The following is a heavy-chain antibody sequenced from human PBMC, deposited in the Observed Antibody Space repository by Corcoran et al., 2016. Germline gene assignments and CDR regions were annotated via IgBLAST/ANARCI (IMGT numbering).Heavy chain of an antibody. J-gene: IGHJ4*02. CDR2: IIPIFGTA. CDR1: GGTFSSYA. D-gene: IGHD3-3*01. Sequence: QVQLVQSGAEVKKPGSSVKVSCKASGGTFSSYAISWVRQAPGQGLEWMGGIIPIFGTANYAQKFQGRVTITADESTSTAYMELSSLRSEDTAGYYWARGPFDYDFWSGCFDYWGQGTLVTVSS. V-gene: IGHV1-69*01. CDR3: ARGPFDYDFWSGCFDY.